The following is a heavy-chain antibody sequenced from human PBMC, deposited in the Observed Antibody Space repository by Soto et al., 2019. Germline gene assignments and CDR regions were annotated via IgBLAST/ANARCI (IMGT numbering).Heavy chain of an antibody. J-gene: IGHJ5*02. Sequence: PGGSLRLSCAASGFTFSSYWMSWVRQAPGKGLEWVANIKQDGSEKYYVDSVKGRFTISRDNAKNSLYLQMNSLRAEDTAVYYCARERGRDGYKYNWFDPWGQGTLVTAPQ. CDR3: ARERGRDGYKYNWFDP. CDR2: IKQDGSEK. V-gene: IGHV3-7*01. D-gene: IGHD5-12*01. CDR1: GFTFSSYW.